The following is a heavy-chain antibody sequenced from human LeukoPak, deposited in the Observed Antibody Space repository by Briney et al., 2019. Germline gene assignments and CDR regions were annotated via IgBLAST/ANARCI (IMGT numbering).Heavy chain of an antibody. CDR1: GFTLSSYW. V-gene: IGHV3-74*01. D-gene: IGHD4-17*01. J-gene: IGHJ4*02. CDR2: MNSXGSPX. Sequence: GGSLRLSCAVSGFTLSSYWMXWXRXAPGXXXXXVARMNSXGSPXTYADSVKGRFTIFRDTAKNTLYLQMNSLTAEDTAVYYCAFLTVTFDHWGQGTLVTVSS. CDR3: AFLTVTFDH.